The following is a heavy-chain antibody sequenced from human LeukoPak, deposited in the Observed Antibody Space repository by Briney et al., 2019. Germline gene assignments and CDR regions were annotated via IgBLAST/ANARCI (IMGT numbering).Heavy chain of an antibody. D-gene: IGHD3-16*02. Sequence: GALVKVSCKASGGTFSSYAISWVRQAPGQGLEWMGRIIPIFGTANYAQKFQGRVTITTDESTSTAYMELSSLRSEDTAVYYCALWDIYDYVWGSYRYSIGSFDYWGQGTLVTVSS. V-gene: IGHV1-69*05. CDR3: ALWDIYDYVWGSYRYSIGSFDY. J-gene: IGHJ4*02. CDR1: GGTFSSYA. CDR2: IIPIFGTA.